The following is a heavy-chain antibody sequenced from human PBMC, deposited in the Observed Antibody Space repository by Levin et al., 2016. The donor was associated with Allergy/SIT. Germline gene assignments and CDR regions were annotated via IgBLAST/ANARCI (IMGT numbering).Heavy chain of an antibody. D-gene: IGHD5-18*01. CDR1: GFTFSTYE. J-gene: IGHJ4*02. CDR2: IKSKTDGGTT. V-gene: IGHV3-15*01. Sequence: GESLKISCAVSGFTFSTYEMNWVRQAPGKGLEWVGRIKSKTDGGTTDYAAPVKGRSTISRDDSKNTLYLQMNSLKTEDTAVYYCTTDPDTAMVTGGPGWGQGTLVTVSS. CDR3: TTDPDTAMVTGGPG.